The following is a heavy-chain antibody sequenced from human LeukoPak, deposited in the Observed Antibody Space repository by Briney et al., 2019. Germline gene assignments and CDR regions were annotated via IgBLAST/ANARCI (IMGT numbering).Heavy chain of an antibody. CDR2: IYPGDSDT. V-gene: IGHV5-51*01. Sequence: GASLQISCKGSGYIFTSYWIGWVRQMPGKGLEWMGIIYPGDSDTRYSPSFQGQVTISADKSISTAYLQWSSLKASDTAMYYCARLERSGSYYDVDYWGQGTLVTVSS. CDR3: ARLERSGSYYDVDY. CDR1: GYIFTSYW. J-gene: IGHJ4*02. D-gene: IGHD1-26*01.